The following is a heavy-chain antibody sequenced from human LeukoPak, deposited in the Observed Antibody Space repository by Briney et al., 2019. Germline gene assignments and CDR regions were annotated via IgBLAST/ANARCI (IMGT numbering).Heavy chain of an antibody. CDR2: ISYDGRNK. CDR1: GFTFSSYA. CDR3: ARGPRTGTAFYYYGMDV. J-gene: IGHJ6*02. D-gene: IGHD1-7*01. Sequence: GGSLRLSCAASGFTFSSYAMHWVRQAPGKGPEWVAIISYDGRNKYYADSVKGRFTISRDDSKNTLYVQMNSLRAEDTAAYYCARGPRTGTAFYYYGMDVWGQGTTVTVSS. V-gene: IGHV3-30*04.